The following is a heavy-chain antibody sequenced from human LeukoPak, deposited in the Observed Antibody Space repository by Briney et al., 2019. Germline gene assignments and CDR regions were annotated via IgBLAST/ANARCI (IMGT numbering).Heavy chain of an antibody. V-gene: IGHV1-69*04. J-gene: IGHJ3*02. CDR2: IIPILGIA. Sequence: GASVKVSCKASGGTFSSYAISWVRQAPGQGLEWMGRIIPILGIANYAQKFQGRVTITADKSTSTAYMELSSLRSEDTAVYYFARSGYYNDAFDIWGQGTMVTVSS. D-gene: IGHD3-22*01. CDR3: ARSGYYNDAFDI. CDR1: GGTFSSYA.